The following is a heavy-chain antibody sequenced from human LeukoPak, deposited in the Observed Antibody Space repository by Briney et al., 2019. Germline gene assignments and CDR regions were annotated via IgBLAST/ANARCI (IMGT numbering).Heavy chain of an antibody. CDR3: AKDLYSHAY. Sequence: GGSLILSRAASGFTFNNFAMDWVRQAPGKGLEWVSAISSSGTITYYADSVKGRFTISRDNSKNTLYLQMNSLRAEDTAVYYCAKDLYSHAYWGQGTLVTVSS. CDR2: ISSSGTIT. J-gene: IGHJ4*02. V-gene: IGHV3-23*01. D-gene: IGHD4-11*01. CDR1: GFTFNNFA.